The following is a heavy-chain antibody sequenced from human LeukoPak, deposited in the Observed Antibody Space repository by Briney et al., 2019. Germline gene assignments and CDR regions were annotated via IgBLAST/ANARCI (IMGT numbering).Heavy chain of an antibody. CDR1: GGSISSGGYY. J-gene: IGHJ4*02. CDR2: IYHSGST. D-gene: IGHD1-26*01. Sequence: SETLSLTCTVSGGSISSGGYYWSWIRQPPGKGLEWIGYIYHSGSTYYNPSLKSRVTISVDRSKNQFSLKLSSATAADTAVYYCARDLLVGARDYWGQGTLVTVSS. V-gene: IGHV4-30-2*01. CDR3: ARDLLVGARDY.